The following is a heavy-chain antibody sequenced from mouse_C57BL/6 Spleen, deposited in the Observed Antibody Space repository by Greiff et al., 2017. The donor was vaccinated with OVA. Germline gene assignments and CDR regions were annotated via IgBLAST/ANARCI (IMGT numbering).Heavy chain of an antibody. CDR3: TREYHDYDVNYFDY. CDR1: GYTFTDYE. V-gene: IGHV1-15*01. J-gene: IGHJ2*01. D-gene: IGHD2-4*01. Sequence: QVQLKQSGAELVRPGASVTLSCKASGYTFTDYEMHWVKQTPVHGLEWIGAIDPETGGTAYNQKFKGKAILTADKSSSTAYMELRSLTSEDSAVYYCTREYHDYDVNYFDYWGQGTTLTVSS. CDR2: IDPETGGT.